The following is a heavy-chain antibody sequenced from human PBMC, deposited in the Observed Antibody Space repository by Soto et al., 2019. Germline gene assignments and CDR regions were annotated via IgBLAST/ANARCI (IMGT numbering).Heavy chain of an antibody. Sequence: QLQLQESGSRLVKPSQTLSLTCTVSGDSISSGGYSWSWIRQPPGKGLEWVGYIDRSGSTYYNPSLQSRVTISVDTSKNQVFLKLSSVTAADTAVYYCARDYGPSYGDYRNYGWGMDVWGPGTTVTISS. V-gene: IGHV4-30-2*01. D-gene: IGHD4-17*01. CDR1: GDSISSGGYS. CDR2: IDRSGST. J-gene: IGHJ6*02. CDR3: ARDYGPSYGDYRNYGWGMDV.